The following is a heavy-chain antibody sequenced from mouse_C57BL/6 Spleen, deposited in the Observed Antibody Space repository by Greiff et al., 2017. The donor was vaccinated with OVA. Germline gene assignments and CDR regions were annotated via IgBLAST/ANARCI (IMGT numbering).Heavy chain of an antibody. D-gene: IGHD2-4*01. Sequence: VQLQQSGAELVKPGASVKMSCKASGYTFTSYWITWVKQRPGQGLEWIGDIYPGSGSTNYNEKFKSKATLTVDTSSSTAYMQLSSLTSEDSAVYYCASGGYYDYDVYYFDYWGQGTTLTVSS. CDR1: GYTFTSYW. CDR3: ASGGYYDYDVYYFDY. V-gene: IGHV1-55*01. J-gene: IGHJ2*01. CDR2: IYPGSGST.